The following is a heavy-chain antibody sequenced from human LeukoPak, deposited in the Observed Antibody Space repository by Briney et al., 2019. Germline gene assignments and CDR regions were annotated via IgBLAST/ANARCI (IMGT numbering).Heavy chain of an antibody. D-gene: IGHD6-6*01. J-gene: IGHJ6*02. V-gene: IGHV5-51*01. CDR2: IYPGDSDT. CDR3: ARHRNTARGSYYYGMDV. CDR1: GYSFTSYW. Sequence: GESLKISCKGSGYSFTSYWIGWVRQMPGKGLEWMGIIYPGDSDTRYSPSFQGQGTISADKSISTAYLQWSSLKASDTAMYYCARHRNTARGSYYYGMDVWGQGTTVTVSS.